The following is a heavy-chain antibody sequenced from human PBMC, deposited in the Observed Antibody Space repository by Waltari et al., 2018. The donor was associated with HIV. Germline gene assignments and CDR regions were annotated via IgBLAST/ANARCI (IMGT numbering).Heavy chain of an antibody. Sequence: QVQLVQSGAEVKKPGASMKVSCRASGYNFTQYTIHWVRQAPGQRLEWMGWINTGNGNKKGSQEFQDRVTISRDTSASTAYMDLGSLTFEDTAVYYCAREWSKSWYENWFDPWGQGTQVTVSS. D-gene: IGHD3-3*01. V-gene: IGHV1-3*04. J-gene: IGHJ5*02. CDR3: AREWSKSWYENWFDP. CDR1: GYNFTQYT. CDR2: INTGNGNK.